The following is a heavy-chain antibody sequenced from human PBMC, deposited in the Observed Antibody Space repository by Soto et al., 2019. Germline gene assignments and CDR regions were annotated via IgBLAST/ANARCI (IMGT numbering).Heavy chain of an antibody. J-gene: IGHJ6*02. CDR1: GGSFSGYY. CDR2: INHSGST. V-gene: IGHV4-34*01. CDR3: AREGEAGTGYYYSGMDV. D-gene: IGHD6-19*01. Sequence: SETLSLTCAVYGGSFSGYYWSWIRQPPGKGLEWIGEINHSGSTNYNPSLKSRVTISVDTSKNQFSLKLSSVTAADTAVYYCAREGEAGTGYYYSGMDVWGQGTTVTVSS.